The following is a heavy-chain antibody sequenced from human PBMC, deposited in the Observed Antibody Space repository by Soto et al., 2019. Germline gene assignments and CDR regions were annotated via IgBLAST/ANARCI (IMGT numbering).Heavy chain of an antibody. Sequence: QVQLVQSGAEVKKPGASVKVSCKASGYTFTSYGISWVRQAPGQGLEWMGWISAYNGNTNYAQKLQGRVTMTTDTSTSTAYRELRSLRSDDTAVYYCARDQQPYYDYVWGSYRPFDYWGQGTLVTVSS. J-gene: IGHJ4*02. CDR3: ARDQQPYYDYVWGSYRPFDY. CDR1: GYTFTSYG. V-gene: IGHV1-18*01. CDR2: ISAYNGNT. D-gene: IGHD3-16*02.